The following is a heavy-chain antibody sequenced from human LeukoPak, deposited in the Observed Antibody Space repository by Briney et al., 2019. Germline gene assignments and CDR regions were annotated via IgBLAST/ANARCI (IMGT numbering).Heavy chain of an antibody. CDR2: IKQDGSEK. D-gene: IGHD5-12*01. Sequence: GGSLRLSCAASGFTFSSYWMSWVRQAPGKGLEWVANIKQDGSEKYYVDSVKGRFTISRDNAKNSLYLQMNSLRAEDTAVYYCARDGDYSGYDSGYYYYYGMDVWGQGTTVTVSS. CDR3: ARDGDYSGYDSGYYYYYGMDV. V-gene: IGHV3-7*01. CDR1: GFTFSSYW. J-gene: IGHJ6*02.